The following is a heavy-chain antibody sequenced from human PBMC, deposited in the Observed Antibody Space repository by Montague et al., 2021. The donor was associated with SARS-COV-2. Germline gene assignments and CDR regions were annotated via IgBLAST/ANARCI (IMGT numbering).Heavy chain of an antibody. V-gene: IGHV4-39*07. CDR2: IYYSGST. CDR3: ARVGRQQLVRLSGMDV. Sequence: SETLSLTCTVSGDSISSGGYYWSWIRQHPGKGLEWIGSIYYSGSTYYNPSLKSRVTISVDTSKNQFSLKLSSVTAADTTVYYCARVGRQQLVRLSGMDVWGQGTTVTVSS. J-gene: IGHJ6*02. D-gene: IGHD6-13*01. CDR1: GDSISSGGYY.